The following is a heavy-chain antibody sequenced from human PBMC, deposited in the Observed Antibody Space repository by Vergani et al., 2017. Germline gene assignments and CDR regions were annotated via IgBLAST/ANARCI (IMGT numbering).Heavy chain of an antibody. CDR2: INTNTGNP. V-gene: IGHV7-4-1*02. Sequence: QVQLVQSGAEVKKPGASVKVSCKASGYTFTSYGISWVRQAPGQGLEWMGWINTNTGNPTYAQGFTGRFVFSLDTSVSTAYLQISSLKAEDTAVYYCARDRVVWFGELSWFDPWGQGTLVTVSS. CDR3: ARDRVVWFGELSWFDP. J-gene: IGHJ5*02. D-gene: IGHD3-10*01. CDR1: GYTFTSYG.